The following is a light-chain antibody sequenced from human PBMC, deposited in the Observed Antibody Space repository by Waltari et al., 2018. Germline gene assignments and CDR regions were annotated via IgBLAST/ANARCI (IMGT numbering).Light chain of an antibody. CDR3: GTWDSSLSAVV. V-gene: IGLV1-51*01. CDR2: DNN. Sequence: QSVLTQPPSVSAAPGQRVPITCTGSSSNIRKNYVTCHQQLPGTAPKLLIYDNNKRPSGIPDRFSGSKSGTSATLGITGLQTGDEADYYCGTWDSSLSAVVFGGGTKLTVL. J-gene: IGLJ2*01. CDR1: SSNIRKNY.